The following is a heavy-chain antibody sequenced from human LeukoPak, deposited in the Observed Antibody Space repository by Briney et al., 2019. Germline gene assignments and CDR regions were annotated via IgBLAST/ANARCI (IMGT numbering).Heavy chain of an antibody. CDR3: ARPRYSSSWFDY. CDR2: IYYGGST. V-gene: IGHV4-39*01. CDR1: GGSISSSSYY. Sequence: SETLSLTCTVSGGSISSSSYYWGWIRQPPGKGLEWIGSIYYGGSTYYNPSLKSRVTISVDTSKNQFSLKLSSVTAADTAVYYCARPRYSSSWFDYWGQGTLVTVSS. J-gene: IGHJ4*02. D-gene: IGHD6-13*01.